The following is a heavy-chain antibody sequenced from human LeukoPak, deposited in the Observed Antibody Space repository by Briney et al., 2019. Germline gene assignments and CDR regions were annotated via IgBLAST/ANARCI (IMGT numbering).Heavy chain of an antibody. CDR1: GVSINSDGDW. Sequence: TLSLTCTVSGVSINSDGDWWHWVRQEGGKGLEWIEYMYYRGSTYYNPDLNRQISISIKTSENPFSQNLRCVADGGTAVCFCARASLGYNFEHWGQGALVTVSS. V-gene: IGHV4-31*01. CDR3: ARASLGYNFEH. D-gene: IGHD5-18*01. J-gene: IGHJ4*02. CDR2: MYYRGST.